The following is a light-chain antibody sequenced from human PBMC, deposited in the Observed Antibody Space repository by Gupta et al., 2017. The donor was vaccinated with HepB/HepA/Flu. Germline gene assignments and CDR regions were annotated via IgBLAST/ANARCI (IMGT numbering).Light chain of an antibody. CDR3: QQYSSYSS. CDR1: ESINSW. J-gene: IGKJ2*04. CDR2: KAS. Sequence: DIQMTQSPSTLSASVGERVTITCRASESINSWLAWYQQKPGKAPKLLIYKASTLETGVPSRFSGSGSGTEFTLTISSLQPDDFATYYCQQYSSYSSFGQGTKLEI. V-gene: IGKV1-5*03.